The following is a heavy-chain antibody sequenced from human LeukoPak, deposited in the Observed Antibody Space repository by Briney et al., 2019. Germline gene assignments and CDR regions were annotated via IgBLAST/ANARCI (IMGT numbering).Heavy chain of an antibody. CDR2: ISSRSSYI. J-gene: IGHJ4*02. CDR3: ASQREYYYDSSGYN. V-gene: IGHV3-21*01. CDR1: GFTFSSYS. D-gene: IGHD3-22*01. Sequence: GGSLRLSCAASGFTFSSYSMNWVRQAPGKGLEWVSSISSRSSYIDYADSVKGRFTISRDNAKNSLYLQMNSLRAEDTAVYYCASQREYYYDSSGYNWGQGTLVTVSS.